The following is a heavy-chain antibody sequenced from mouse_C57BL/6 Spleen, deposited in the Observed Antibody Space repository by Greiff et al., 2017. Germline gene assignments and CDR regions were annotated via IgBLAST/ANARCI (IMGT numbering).Heavy chain of an antibody. J-gene: IGHJ1*03. CDR2: IYPGDGDT. CDR3: ARTKDWYFDV. CDR1: GYAFSSYW. D-gene: IGHD1-3*01. V-gene: IGHV1-80*01. Sequence: VQLVESGAELVKPGASVKISCKASGYAFSSYWMNWVKQRPGKGLEWIGQIYPGDGDTTYNGKFKGKATLTADKSSSTAYMQLSSLTSEDSAVYFCARTKDWYFDVWGTGTTVTVSS.